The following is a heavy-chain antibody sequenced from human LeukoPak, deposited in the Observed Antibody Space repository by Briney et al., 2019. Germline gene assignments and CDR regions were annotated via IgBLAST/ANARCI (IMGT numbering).Heavy chain of an antibody. J-gene: IGHJ4*02. V-gene: IGHV4-59*01. CDR3: ARSYDTKFDY. CDR2: IYFSGST. Sequence: SETLSLTCTVSGGSIRSYYWSWIRQPPGKGLEWIGYIYFSGSTSYNPSLKSRVTISVDRSKNQFSLKLSSVAAADTAVYYCARSYDTKFDYWGQGALVTVSS. CDR1: GGSIRSYY. D-gene: IGHD3-3*01.